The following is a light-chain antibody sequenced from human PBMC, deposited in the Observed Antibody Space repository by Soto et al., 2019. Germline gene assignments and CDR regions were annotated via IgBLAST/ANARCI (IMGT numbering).Light chain of an antibody. CDR3: QTWGTDIVV. J-gene: IGLJ2*01. CDR1: SGHSSYA. CDR2: LNSDGSH. Sequence: QSVVTQSPSASASLGASVKLTCTLSSGHSSYAIAWHQQQPEKGPRYLMKLNSDGSHSKGDGIPDRFSGSSSGAERYLTISSLQSEGEADYYCQTWGTDIVVFGGGTKLTVL. V-gene: IGLV4-69*01.